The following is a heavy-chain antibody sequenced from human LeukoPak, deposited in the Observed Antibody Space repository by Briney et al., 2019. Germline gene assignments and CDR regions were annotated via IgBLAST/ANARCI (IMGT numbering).Heavy chain of an antibody. J-gene: IGHJ4*02. CDR1: GFTFGDYA. CDR3: TRVGYCSSTSCYASSGGDY. D-gene: IGHD2-2*01. Sequence: GGSLRLSCTAPGFTFGDYAISWFRQAPGKGLEWVGFIRSKAYGGTTEYAAPVKGRFTISRDDSKSIAYLQMNSLKTEDTAVYYCTRVGYCSSTSCYASSGGDYWGQGTLVTVSS. CDR2: IRSKAYGGTT. V-gene: IGHV3-49*03.